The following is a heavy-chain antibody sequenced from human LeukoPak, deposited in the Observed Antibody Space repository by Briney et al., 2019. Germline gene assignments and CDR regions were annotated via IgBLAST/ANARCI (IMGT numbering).Heavy chain of an antibody. V-gene: IGHV3-7*01. J-gene: IGHJ5*02. CDR1: GFTFSSYW. D-gene: IGHD3-22*01. Sequence: PGGSLRLSCAASGFTFSSYWMSWVRQAPGKGLEWVVNIKQDGSEKYYVDSVKGRFTISRDNAKNSLYLQMNSLRAEDTAVYYCARDLRGVVVTNWFDPWGQGTLVTVSS. CDR3: ARDLRGVVVTNWFDP. CDR2: IKQDGSEK.